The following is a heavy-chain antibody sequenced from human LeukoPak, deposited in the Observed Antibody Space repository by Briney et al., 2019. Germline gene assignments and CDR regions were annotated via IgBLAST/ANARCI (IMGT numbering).Heavy chain of an antibody. CDR1: GFTFSSYA. Sequence: QPGGSLRLSCAASGFTFSSYAMHWVRQAPGKGLEWVAVISYDGSNKYDADSVKGRFTISRDNSKNTLYLQMNSLRAEDTAVYYCARDERAIPPYAFDIWGQGTMVTVSS. D-gene: IGHD2-2*01. V-gene: IGHV3-30*04. J-gene: IGHJ3*02. CDR2: ISYDGSNK. CDR3: ARDERAIPPYAFDI.